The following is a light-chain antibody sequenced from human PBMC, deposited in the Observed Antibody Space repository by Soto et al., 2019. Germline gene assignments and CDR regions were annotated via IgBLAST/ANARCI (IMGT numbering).Light chain of an antibody. CDR1: NNDVGGYNY. V-gene: IGLV2-14*01. J-gene: IGLJ1*01. Sequence: LTQPASVSGSPGQSITISCTGTNNDVGGYNYVSWYQQHPGKAPKLMIYDVSNRPSGVSNRFSGSKSGNTASLTISGLQAEDEADYYCGSYTSSSTLYVFGTGTKV. CDR2: DVS. CDR3: GSYTSSSTLYV.